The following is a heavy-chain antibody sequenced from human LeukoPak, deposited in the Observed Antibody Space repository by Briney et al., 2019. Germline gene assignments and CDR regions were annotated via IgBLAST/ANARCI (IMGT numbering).Heavy chain of an antibody. D-gene: IGHD2-21*02. V-gene: IGHV4-4*02. CDR3: ARDGSSGDLRDAHFDY. J-gene: IGHJ4*02. CDR1: GGSISSSNW. Sequence: PSETLSFTCAVSGGSISSSNWWSWVRQPPGKGLEWLGEIYHSGSTNYNPSLKSRVTISVDKSKNQFSLKLSSVTAADTAVYYCARDGSSGDLRDAHFDYWGQGTLVTVSS. CDR2: IYHSGST.